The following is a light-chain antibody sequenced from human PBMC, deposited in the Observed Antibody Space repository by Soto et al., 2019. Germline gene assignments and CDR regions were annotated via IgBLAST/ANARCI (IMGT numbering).Light chain of an antibody. CDR2: GAS. Sequence: EIVLTQSPATLSLSPGERATLSCRASQSVSSYLAWYQQKPGQAPRLLIYGASTRASGIPDKFSGSGSGTDFTLTISRLEPEDSAVYYCQQYGSSPMYTFGQGTKVDIK. V-gene: IGKV3-20*01. J-gene: IGKJ2*01. CDR3: QQYGSSPMYT. CDR1: QSVSSY.